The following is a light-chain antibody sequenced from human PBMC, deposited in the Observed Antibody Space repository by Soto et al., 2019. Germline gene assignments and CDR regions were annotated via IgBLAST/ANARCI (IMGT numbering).Light chain of an antibody. CDR3: HRYGDSPQT. J-gene: IGKJ1*01. V-gene: IGKV3-20*01. CDR1: QTIGGNS. CDR2: GAS. Sequence: EIVFTESPSSLSLSPGERASFYCGASQTIGGNSLAWYQQKPGQAPRLVIYGASNRATGIPDRFSGSGSGTDFTLTVSRLEPEDFAVYCCHRYGDSPQTFGQGTNVDIK.